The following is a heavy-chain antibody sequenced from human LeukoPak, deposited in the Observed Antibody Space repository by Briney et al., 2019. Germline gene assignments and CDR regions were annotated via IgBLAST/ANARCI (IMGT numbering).Heavy chain of an antibody. CDR1: GFTFRSYD. J-gene: IGHJ3*02. Sequence: GGSLRLSCAASGFTFRSYDMHWDRQAPGKGLEWVAVVWYDESNEYYVDSVKGRFTISRDNSKNTLYLQMNSLRVEDTALYYCAREDSSGAFDIWGQGKQFPASS. CDR2: VWYDESNE. D-gene: IGHD3-22*01. V-gene: IGHV3-33*01. CDR3: AREDSSGAFDI.